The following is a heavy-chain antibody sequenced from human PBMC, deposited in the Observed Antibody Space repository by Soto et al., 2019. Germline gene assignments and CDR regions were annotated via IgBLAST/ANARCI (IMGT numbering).Heavy chain of an antibody. CDR3: ARDGRGYYNLGY. CDR1: GGSISSDNW. D-gene: IGHD3-22*01. V-gene: IGHV4-4*02. Sequence: QVQLQESGPGLVKPSGTLSLTCAVSGGSISSDNWWSWVRQSPGKGLEWIGEIQHTGNTNYNPSLNSRVTISVDKSNNQFSLNVYSLTAADTAVYYCARDGRGYYNLGYWGQGTLVTVSS. CDR2: IQHTGNT. J-gene: IGHJ4*02.